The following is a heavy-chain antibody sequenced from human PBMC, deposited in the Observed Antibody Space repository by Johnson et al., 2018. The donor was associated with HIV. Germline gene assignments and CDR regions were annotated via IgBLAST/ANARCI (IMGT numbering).Heavy chain of an antibody. CDR3: ARESKAEFWLDHAFDI. V-gene: IGHV3-64*01. CDR1: GFTLDDYG. J-gene: IGHJ3*02. CDR2: ISSNGGST. Sequence: VHLVESGGGVVRPGGSLRLSCAASGFTLDDYGMNWVRQAPGKGLEYVSAISSNGGSTYYANSVKGRFTISRENAKNSLYLQMNSLRAEDTAVYYCARESKAEFWLDHAFDIWGQGTMVTVSS. D-gene: IGHD3-9*01.